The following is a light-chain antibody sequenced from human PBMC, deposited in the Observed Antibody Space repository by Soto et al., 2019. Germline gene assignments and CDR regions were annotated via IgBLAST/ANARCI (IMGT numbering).Light chain of an antibody. Sequence: DIQMTQSPSTLSASVGDTVTVTCRASQSVSGWLAWYQQKPGEAPKLLIYAASTLQSGVPSRFSGSGSGTEFTLTISSLQPEDFATYYCQQLRTFGQGTKVDIK. CDR1: QSVSGW. J-gene: IGKJ1*01. V-gene: IGKV1-5*01. CDR3: QQLRT. CDR2: AAS.